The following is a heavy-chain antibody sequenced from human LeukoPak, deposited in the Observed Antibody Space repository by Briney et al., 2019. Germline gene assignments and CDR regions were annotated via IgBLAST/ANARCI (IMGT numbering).Heavy chain of an antibody. Sequence: GRSLRLSCAASGFTFSSYGMHWVRQAPGKGLEWVASIWYDGSNKYYVDSVKGRFTISRDNSKNTLFLQMNSLRVEDTAVYYCAKDGYCSSTSCYPAPYWGQGTLVTVSS. D-gene: IGHD2-2*01. J-gene: IGHJ4*02. CDR1: GFTFSSYG. CDR2: IWYDGSNK. V-gene: IGHV3-33*06. CDR3: AKDGYCSSTSCYPAPY.